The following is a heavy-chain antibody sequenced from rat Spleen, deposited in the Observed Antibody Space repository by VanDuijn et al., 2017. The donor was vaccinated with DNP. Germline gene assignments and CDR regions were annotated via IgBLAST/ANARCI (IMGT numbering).Heavy chain of an antibody. J-gene: IGHJ2*01. CDR2: INKDSSTI. V-gene: IGHV4-2*01. CDR1: GFNFNDYW. Sequence: EVKLVESGGGLVQPGSSLKLSCAASGFNFNDYWMGWVRQAPGKGLEWIGQINKDSSTINYNPSLKEKITISRDKAQNTLYLKKSKLGSEDTAIYYCAKGPNYGGWSDYFDYWGQGVMVTVSS. D-gene: IGHD1-11*01. CDR3: AKGPNYGGWSDYFDY.